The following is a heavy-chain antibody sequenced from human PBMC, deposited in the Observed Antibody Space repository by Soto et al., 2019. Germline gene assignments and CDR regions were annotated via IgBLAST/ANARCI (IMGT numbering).Heavy chain of an antibody. V-gene: IGHV2-5*02. CDR1: GFSLTTSGVG. Sequence: QITLNESGPTQVNPRQTLTLTCTFSGFSLTTSGVGVGWIRQSPGKASEWLALIYWDDDKRYSPSLKSRLTITKDTSKNQVVLTMADLDPADTATYYCAHRVLRTVFGLVTTTAIYFDFWGQGTPVAVSS. CDR3: AHRVLRTVFGLVTTTAIYFDF. D-gene: IGHD3-3*01. J-gene: IGHJ4*02. CDR2: IYWDDDK.